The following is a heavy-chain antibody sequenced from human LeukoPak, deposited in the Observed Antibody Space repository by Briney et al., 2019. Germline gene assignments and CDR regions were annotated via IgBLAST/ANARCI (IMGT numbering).Heavy chain of an antibody. V-gene: IGHV3-74*01. Sequence: GGSLRLSCAASGFTFSSYWMHWVRQAPGKGLVWVSRINSDGSSTSYAESVKGRFTISRDNAENTLYLQMNSLRAEDTAMYYCARDHRGSSSRLYYYYYMDVWGTGTTVTVSS. CDR2: INSDGSST. D-gene: IGHD6-13*01. CDR1: GFTFSSYW. CDR3: ARDHRGSSSRLYYYYYMDV. J-gene: IGHJ6*03.